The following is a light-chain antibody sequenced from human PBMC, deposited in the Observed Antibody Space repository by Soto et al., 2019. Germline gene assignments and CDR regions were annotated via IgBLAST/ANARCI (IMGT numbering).Light chain of an antibody. V-gene: IGKV3-20*01. CDR2: GAS. Sequence: DSLLTQSPGTLSLSPGKRAPLYSRASESVISNLAWYQQKPGQAPRLLIYGASSRATGIPDRFSGSGSGTDFTLTISRLEPEDFAVYYCQQYGSSPLTLGGGTKVDI. J-gene: IGKJ4*01. CDR1: ESVISN. CDR3: QQYGSSPLT.